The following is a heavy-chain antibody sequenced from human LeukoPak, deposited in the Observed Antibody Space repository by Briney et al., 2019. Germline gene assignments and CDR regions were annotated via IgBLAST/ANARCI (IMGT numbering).Heavy chain of an antibody. CDR2: ISGRSDNT. J-gene: IGHJ4*02. V-gene: IGHV3-23*01. D-gene: IGHD2-15*01. CDR3: AKDLRGYCSGGSCSMGGY. Sequence: GASLRLSCAASGFIFSNYAMYWVRQAPGKGLEWVSAISGRSDNTYYADSVKGRFTLSRDSSKNTLYLQMNSLRADDTAVYYCAKDLRGYCSGGSCSMGGYWGQGTLVTVSS. CDR1: GFIFSNYA.